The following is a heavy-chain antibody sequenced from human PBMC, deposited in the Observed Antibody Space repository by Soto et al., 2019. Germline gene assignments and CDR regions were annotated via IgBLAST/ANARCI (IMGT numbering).Heavy chain of an antibody. V-gene: IGHV1-69*12. D-gene: IGHD1-1*01. Sequence: QVQLVQSGAEVKKPGSSVKVSCKASGGTFSTSAISWVRQAPGQGLEWVGGIMPVFPTPDYAQNFQGRVTITADESTTTAYRELTSLRADDTAVYYCARDKDRLQLGGNYYYIWDVWAKGPRSPSP. J-gene: IGHJ6*02. CDR2: IMPVFPTP. CDR3: ARDKDRLQLGGNYYYIWDV. CDR1: GGTFSTSA.